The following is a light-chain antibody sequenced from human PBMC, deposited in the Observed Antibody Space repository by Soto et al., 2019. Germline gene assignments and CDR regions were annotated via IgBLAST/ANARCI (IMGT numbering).Light chain of an antibody. Sequence: QSALTQPASVSGSPGQSISISCTGTSSDVGSYNLVSWYQQDPGKAPKLMIYEGSKRPSGVSNRFSGSKSGNTASLTISGLQAEDEADYYCCSYAGSSTCHVVFGGGTKLTVL. CDR2: EGS. CDR1: SSDVGSYNL. CDR3: CSYAGSSTCHVV. V-gene: IGLV2-23*01. J-gene: IGLJ2*01.